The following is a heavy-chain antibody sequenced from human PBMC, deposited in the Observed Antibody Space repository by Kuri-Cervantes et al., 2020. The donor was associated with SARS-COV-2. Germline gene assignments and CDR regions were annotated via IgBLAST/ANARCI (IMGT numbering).Heavy chain of an antibody. J-gene: IGHJ3*02. CDR1: GFTFSSYW. CDR3: ARAFGMTTDAFDI. V-gene: IGHV3-7*01. Sequence: GGSLRLSCAASGFTFSSYWMSWVRQAPGKGLEWVANIKEDGSEGYYDDSVRGRFTISRDNAKNSLYLQMNSLRAEDTAVYYCARAFGMTTDAFDIWGQGKMVTVSS. D-gene: IGHD1-1*01. CDR2: IKEDGSEG.